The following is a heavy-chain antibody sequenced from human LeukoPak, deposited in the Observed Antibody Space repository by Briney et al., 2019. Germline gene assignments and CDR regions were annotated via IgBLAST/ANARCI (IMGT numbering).Heavy chain of an antibody. CDR2: IYHSGST. CDR3: ARVVGVEGLRGSYGMDV. D-gene: IGHD5-12*01. CDR1: GGSISSSNW. Sequence: SGTLSLTCAVSGGSISSSNWWSWVRQPPGKGLEWIGEIYHSGSTNYNPSLKSRVTISVDKSKNQFSLKLSSVTAADTAVYYCARVVGVEGLRGSYGMDVWGQGTTVTVSS. J-gene: IGHJ6*02. V-gene: IGHV4-4*02.